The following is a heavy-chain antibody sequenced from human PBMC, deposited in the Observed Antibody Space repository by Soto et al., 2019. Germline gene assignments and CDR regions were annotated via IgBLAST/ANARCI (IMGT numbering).Heavy chain of an antibody. CDR1: GGTFSSYT. CDR2: IIPILGIA. J-gene: IGHJ4*02. D-gene: IGHD3-10*01. CDR3: ARGRSVPYYFDY. V-gene: IGHV1-69*02. Sequence: SVKVSCKASGGTFSSYTISWVRQAPGQGLEWMGRIIPILGIANYAQEFQGRVTITADKSTSTAYMELSSLRSEDTAVYYCARGRSVPYYFDYWGQGTLVTVSS.